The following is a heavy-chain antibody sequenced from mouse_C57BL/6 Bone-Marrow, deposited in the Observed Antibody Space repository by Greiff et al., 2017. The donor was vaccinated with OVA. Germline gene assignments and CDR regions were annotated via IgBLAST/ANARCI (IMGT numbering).Heavy chain of an antibody. Sequence: QVQLQQPGAELVKPGASVKMSCKASGYTFTSYWITWVKQRPGQGLEWIGDIYPGSGRTNYNEKFKSKATLTVDPSSSTAYMQLSSLTSEDSAVYYGARSGITTVEGDFAMDYWGQGTSVTVSS. CDR3: ARSGITTVEGDFAMDY. D-gene: IGHD1-1*01. J-gene: IGHJ4*01. V-gene: IGHV1-55*01. CDR2: IYPGSGRT. CDR1: GYTFTSYW.